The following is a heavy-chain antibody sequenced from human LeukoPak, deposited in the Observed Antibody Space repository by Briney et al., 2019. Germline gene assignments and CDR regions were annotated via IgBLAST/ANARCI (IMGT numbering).Heavy chain of an antibody. CDR3: SRGGDLSTVAGALDY. J-gene: IGHJ4*02. D-gene: IGHD6-19*01. CDR2: IRSKAYGGTT. V-gene: IGHV3-49*04. Sequence: GGSLRLSCAASGFTFSNYWMHWVRQAPGKGLEWVGFIRSKAYGGTTEYAASVKGRFTISRDDSKSIAYLQMNSLKTEDTALYYCSRGGDLSTVAGALDYWGQGTLVTVSS. CDR1: GFTFSNYW.